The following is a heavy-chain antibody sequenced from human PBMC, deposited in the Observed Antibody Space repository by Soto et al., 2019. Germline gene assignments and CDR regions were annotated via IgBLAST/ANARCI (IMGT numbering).Heavy chain of an antibody. Sequence: GGSLRLSCAASGFTFSSYGMHWVRQAPGKGLEWVAVISYNGSKKYYADSVKGRFTISRDNSKNTLYLQMSSLRAEDTAVYYCAKDQEADYLNTLAPDYWGQGTLVTVSS. CDR2: ISYNGSKK. D-gene: IGHD4-17*01. J-gene: IGHJ4*02. CDR1: GFTFSSYG. CDR3: AKDQEADYLNTLAPDY. V-gene: IGHV3-30*18.